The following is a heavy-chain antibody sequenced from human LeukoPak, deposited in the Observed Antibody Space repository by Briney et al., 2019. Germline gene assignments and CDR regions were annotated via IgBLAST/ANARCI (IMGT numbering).Heavy chain of an antibody. Sequence: ASVKVSCKASGYTFTNYAMHWVRQAPGQGLEWMGWINAGNGNTEFSQKFRGRVTITRATSANTAYMELRSLRPEDTAIYYCARGTDYYDTRSYLDYWGQGTLVTVSS. CDR1: GYTFTNYA. D-gene: IGHD3-22*01. CDR3: ARGTDYYDTRSYLDY. J-gene: IGHJ4*02. CDR2: INAGNGNT. V-gene: IGHV1-3*01.